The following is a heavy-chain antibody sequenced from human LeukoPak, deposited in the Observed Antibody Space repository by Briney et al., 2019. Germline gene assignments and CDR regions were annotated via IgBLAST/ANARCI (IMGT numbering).Heavy chain of an antibody. CDR1: GFTFDDYA. J-gene: IGHJ4*02. CDR2: ISWNSGSI. Sequence: GRSLRLSCAASGFTFDDYAMHWVRQAPGKGLEWVSGISWNSGSIGYADSVKGRFTISRDNAKNSLYLQMNSLRAEDTALYYCAKGLDYGGNSNFDYWGQGTLVTVSP. D-gene: IGHD4-17*01. CDR3: AKGLDYGGNSNFDY. V-gene: IGHV3-9*01.